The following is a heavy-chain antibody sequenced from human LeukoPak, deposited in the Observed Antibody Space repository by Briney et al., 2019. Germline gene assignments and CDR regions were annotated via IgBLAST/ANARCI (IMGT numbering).Heavy chain of an antibody. V-gene: IGHV4-39*01. Sequence: SETLSLTCTVSGGSIRSSYYYWGWIRQPPGKGLEWIGSIYYSGSTYYNPSLKSRVTISVDTSKNQFSLKLSSVTAADTAVYYCARQPLYSSGPNDAFDIWGQGTMVTVSS. CDR3: ARQPLYSSGPNDAFDI. J-gene: IGHJ3*02. CDR2: IYYSGST. D-gene: IGHD6-19*01. CDR1: GGSIRSSYYY.